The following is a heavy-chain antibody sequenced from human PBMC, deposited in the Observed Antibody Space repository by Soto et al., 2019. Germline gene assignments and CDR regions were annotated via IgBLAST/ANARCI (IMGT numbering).Heavy chain of an antibody. CDR3: ARHRYSYGVYYFDY. V-gene: IGHV4-59*08. CDR2: IYYSGST. D-gene: IGHD5-18*01. Sequence: SETLSLTCIVSGGSISNYYWSWIRQPPGKGLEWIGYIYYSGSTNCNPSLTSRVTISVDTSKNQFSLKLSSVTAADTAVYYCARHRYSYGVYYFDYWGQETLVTVSS. J-gene: IGHJ4*02. CDR1: GGSISNYY.